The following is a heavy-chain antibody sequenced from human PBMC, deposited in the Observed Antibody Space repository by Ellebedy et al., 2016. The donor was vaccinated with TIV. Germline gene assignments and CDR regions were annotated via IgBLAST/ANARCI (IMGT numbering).Heavy chain of an antibody. J-gene: IGHJ3*02. D-gene: IGHD4-23*01. CDR1: GYSFTSYW. CDR3: ARRKGTTVVTNDAFDI. V-gene: IGHV5-51*01. CDR2: IHTGDSDT. Sequence: GGSLRLSCKGSGYSFTSYWIGWVRQMPGKGLPWMGIIHTGDSDTRYSPSFQGQVTITADKSISTAYLQWNSLKASDTAMYYCARRKGTTVVTNDAFDIWGQGTMVTVSS.